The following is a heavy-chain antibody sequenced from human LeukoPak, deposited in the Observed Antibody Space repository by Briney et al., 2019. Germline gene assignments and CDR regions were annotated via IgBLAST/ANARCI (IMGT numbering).Heavy chain of an antibody. CDR2: IYYSGST. J-gene: IGHJ5*02. Sequence: KPSETLSLTCTVSGGSISSYYWSWIRQPPGKGLEWIGYIYYSGSTNYNPSLKSRVTISVDTSKNQFSLKPSSVTAADTAVYYCARDRYYYGSGSPPVGPWGQGTLVTVSS. D-gene: IGHD3-10*01. V-gene: IGHV4-59*01. CDR1: GGSISSYY. CDR3: ARDRYYYGSGSPPVGP.